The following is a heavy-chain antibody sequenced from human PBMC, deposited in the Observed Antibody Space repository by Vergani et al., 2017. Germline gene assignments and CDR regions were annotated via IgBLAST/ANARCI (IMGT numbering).Heavy chain of an antibody. CDR1: GYTFTDYW. CDR2: IYPGDSDT. J-gene: IGHJ4*02. CDR3: ARWGGVLNRGFDY. D-gene: IGHD2-8*02. V-gene: IGHV5-51*01. Sequence: EVQLVQSGAEVKKPGESLKISCEGSGYTFTDYWVGWVRQKPGKGLEWMGIIYPGDSDTRYSPSFQGQVTISADKSISTAYLQWSSLKASDTAMYYCARWGGVLNRGFDYWGQGTLVTVSS.